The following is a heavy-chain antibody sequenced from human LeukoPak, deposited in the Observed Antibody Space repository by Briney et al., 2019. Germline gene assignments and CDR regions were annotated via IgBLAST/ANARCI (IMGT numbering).Heavy chain of an antibody. J-gene: IGHJ5*02. CDR2: VYYSGNT. CDR1: GGSISGADYY. Sequence: SETLSLTCTVSGGSISGADYYWSWIRQPPGKGLEWIGYVYYSGNTYYSPSLKSRLTISVDTSKNQFSLKLNSVTAADTAVYYCVRRGGGSSTVTTYWFDPWGQGALVTVSS. CDR3: VRRGGGSSTVTTYWFDP. V-gene: IGHV4-30-4*01. D-gene: IGHD4-17*01.